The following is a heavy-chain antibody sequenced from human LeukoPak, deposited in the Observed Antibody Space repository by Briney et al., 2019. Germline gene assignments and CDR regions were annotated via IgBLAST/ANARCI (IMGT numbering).Heavy chain of an antibody. Sequence: ASVKVSCTASGYTFTGYYMHWVRQAPGQGLEWMGWINPNSGGTNYAQKFQGWVTMTRDTSISTAYMELSRLRSDDTAVYYCARGLAAYYYYGMDVWGQGTTVTVSS. CDR1: GYTFTGYY. D-gene: IGHD6-13*01. CDR2: INPNSGGT. V-gene: IGHV1-2*04. J-gene: IGHJ6*02. CDR3: ARGLAAYYYYGMDV.